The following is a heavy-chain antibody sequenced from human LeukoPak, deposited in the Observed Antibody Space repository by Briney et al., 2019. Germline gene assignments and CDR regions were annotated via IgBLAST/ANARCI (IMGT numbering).Heavy chain of an antibody. CDR3: ARGVYIAAARYGY. Sequence: SETLSLTCTVSGGSISSYYWSWIRQPPGKGLEWIGYIYYSGTTNYNPSLKSRVTISVDASKNQFSLKLSSVTAADTAVYYCARGVYIAAARYGYWGQGTLVTVSS. CDR2: IYYSGTT. D-gene: IGHD6-13*01. J-gene: IGHJ4*02. V-gene: IGHV4-59*01. CDR1: GGSISSYY.